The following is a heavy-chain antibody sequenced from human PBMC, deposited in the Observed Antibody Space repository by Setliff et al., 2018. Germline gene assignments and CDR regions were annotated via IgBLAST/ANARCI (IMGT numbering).Heavy chain of an antibody. D-gene: IGHD3-10*01. V-gene: IGHV3-7*03. CDR2: I. Sequence: GGSLRLSCAASGFTFSNCWVSWVRQAPGKGLEWLASINPDSVKGRFIVSRDNSKSTLYLQMNSLRAEDTAIYYCAKVLYPGVGYFYGMDVWGQGTTVTVSS. CDR3: AKVLYPGVGYFYGMDV. J-gene: IGHJ6*02. CDR1: GFTFSNCW.